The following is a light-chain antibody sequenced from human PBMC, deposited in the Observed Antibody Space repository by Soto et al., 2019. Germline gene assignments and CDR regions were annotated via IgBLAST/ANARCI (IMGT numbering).Light chain of an antibody. V-gene: IGLV1-47*01. CDR2: RNN. CDR1: TSNLGSNF. CDR3: AAWDDSLSGVV. Sequence: QCVLTQPPSASGTPGQRVTISCSGSTSNLGSNFIYWYQQLPGAAPELLISRNNQRPSGVPDRFSGSKSGTSASLAISGLRSEDEADYHCAAWDDSLSGVVFGGGTKLTVL. J-gene: IGLJ3*02.